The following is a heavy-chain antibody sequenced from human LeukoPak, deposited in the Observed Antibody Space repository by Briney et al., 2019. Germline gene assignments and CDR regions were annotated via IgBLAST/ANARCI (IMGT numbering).Heavy chain of an antibody. CDR3: ARDQDSYGSRDAFDI. Sequence: ASVKVSCKASGYTCTCYYMHWMRQAPGQGLEWMGWINPNSGGTNYAQTFQGRVTMTRDTSISTAYMELIRLRSADTAVYYCARDQDSYGSRDAFDIWGQGTMVTVSS. CDR2: INPNSGGT. V-gene: IGHV1-2*02. D-gene: IGHD5-18*01. J-gene: IGHJ3*02. CDR1: GYTCTCYY.